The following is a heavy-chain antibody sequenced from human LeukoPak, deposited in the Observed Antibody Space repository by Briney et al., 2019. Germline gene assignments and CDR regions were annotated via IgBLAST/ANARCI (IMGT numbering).Heavy chain of an antibody. CDR3: ARGGANGYYDSSGNPD. CDR2: INHSGST. J-gene: IGHJ4*02. D-gene: IGHD3-22*01. Sequence: PSETLSLTCTVSGGSISSYYWSWIRQPPGKGLEWIGEINHSGSTNYNPSLKSRVTISVDTSKNQFSLKLSSVTAADTAVYYCARGGANGYYDSSGNPDWGQGTLVTVSS. V-gene: IGHV4-34*01. CDR1: GGSISSYY.